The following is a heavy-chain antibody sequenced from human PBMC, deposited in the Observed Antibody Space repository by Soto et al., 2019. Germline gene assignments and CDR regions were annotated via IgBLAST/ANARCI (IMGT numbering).Heavy chain of an antibody. Sequence: ASVKVSCKASGYTFTSYGISWVRQAPGQGLEWMGWISAYNGNTNYAQKLQGRVTMTTDTSTSTAYMELRSLRSDDTAVYYCGRVSDLVYCGGDCYSRGQNYYYYGMNVWGQGTTVTVSS. CDR3: GRVSDLVYCGGDCYSRGQNYYYYGMNV. D-gene: IGHD2-21*01. CDR1: GYTFTSYG. V-gene: IGHV1-18*01. J-gene: IGHJ6*02. CDR2: ISAYNGNT.